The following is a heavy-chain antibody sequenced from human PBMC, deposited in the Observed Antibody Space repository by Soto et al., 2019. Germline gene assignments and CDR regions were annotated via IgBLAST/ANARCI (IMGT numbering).Heavy chain of an antibody. Sequence: ASVKVSCKVSGYTLTELSMHWVRQAPGKGLEWMGGFDPEDGETIYAQKFQGRVTMTEDTSTDTAYMELSSLRSDDTAVYYCARDGLECSGWDDCNYGMDVWGQGTTVTVSS. D-gene: IGHD6-19*01. J-gene: IGHJ6*02. CDR3: ARDGLECSGWDDCNYGMDV. V-gene: IGHV1-24*01. CDR1: GYTLTELS. CDR2: FDPEDGET.